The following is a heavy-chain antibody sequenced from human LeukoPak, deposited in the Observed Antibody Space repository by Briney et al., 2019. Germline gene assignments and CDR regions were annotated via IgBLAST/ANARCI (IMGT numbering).Heavy chain of an antibody. Sequence: ASVKVSCKASGYTFTSYHIHWVRQAPGQGLEWLGWIYPSSGGTNYAQKFRGRLTMTRDTSISTAYMELSRLTSDDTAVYYCVGVTFSSYDDFDYWGQGTLVTVSS. CDR3: VGVTFSSYDDFDY. D-gene: IGHD2/OR15-2a*01. CDR2: IYPSSGGT. J-gene: IGHJ4*02. V-gene: IGHV1-2*02. CDR1: GYTFTSYH.